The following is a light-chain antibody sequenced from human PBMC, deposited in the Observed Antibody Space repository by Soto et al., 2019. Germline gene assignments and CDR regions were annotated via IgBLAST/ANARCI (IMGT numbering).Light chain of an antibody. J-gene: IGKJ2*01. CDR3: QQFGGSPPYT. Sequence: EIVLTQSPGTLSLSPGERATLSCRASQSVGSSFLAWYQQKPGQAPRLLIHGASSRATGIPDRFSGSGSGTDFTLTISRLEPEDFAVYYCQQFGGSPPYTFGQGTKVDIK. CDR2: GAS. CDR1: QSVGSSF. V-gene: IGKV3-20*01.